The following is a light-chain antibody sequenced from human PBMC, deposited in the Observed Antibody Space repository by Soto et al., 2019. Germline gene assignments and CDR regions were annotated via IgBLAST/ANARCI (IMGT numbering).Light chain of an antibody. Sequence: QSALTQSPSASGSPGQSVTISCTGTSSDVGNYTYVSWYQQHPGKAPKLMIYEVSKRPSGVPDRFSGSKSGNTASLTVSGLQVEDEADYYCSSYAGSNLWVFGGGTQLTVL. CDR1: SSDVGNYTY. J-gene: IGLJ3*02. V-gene: IGLV2-8*01. CDR3: SSYAGSNLWV. CDR2: EVS.